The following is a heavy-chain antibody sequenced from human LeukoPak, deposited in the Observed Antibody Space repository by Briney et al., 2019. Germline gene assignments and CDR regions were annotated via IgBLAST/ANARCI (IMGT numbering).Heavy chain of an antibody. J-gene: IGHJ5*02. CDR1: GFTFSSYA. Sequence: GGSLRLSCAASGFTFSSYAMTWVRQAPGKGLEWVSVISGSGASTYYADSVKGRFTISRDNSKNTLYLQMNSLRAEDTAVYYCAKGSTVTKNNCFDPWGQGTLVTVSS. CDR3: AKGSTVTKNNCFDP. CDR2: ISGSGAST. V-gene: IGHV3-23*01. D-gene: IGHD4-17*01.